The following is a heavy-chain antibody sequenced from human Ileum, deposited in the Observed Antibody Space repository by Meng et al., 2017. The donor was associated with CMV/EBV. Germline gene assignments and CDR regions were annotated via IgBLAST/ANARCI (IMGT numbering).Heavy chain of an antibody. CDR2: ISSSSGRT. CDR1: GFTFSSYS. D-gene: IGHD2-2*01. J-gene: IGHJ4*02. Sequence: GGSLRLSCAASGFTFSSYSMNWVRQAPGKGLEWVSSISSSSGRTTYSDSVNGRFTVSRDNSKDTLYVEMNNLRADDTATYYCAKQYCTSNSCHPGFDSWGQGTLVTVSS. CDR3: AKQYCTSNSCHPGFDS. V-gene: IGHV3-21*04.